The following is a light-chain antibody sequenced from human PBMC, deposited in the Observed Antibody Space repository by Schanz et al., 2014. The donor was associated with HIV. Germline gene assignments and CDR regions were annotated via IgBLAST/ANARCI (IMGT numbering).Light chain of an antibody. Sequence: EIVLTQSPVILSLSPGERATLSCRASQTVSSNSLGWYQQKRGQVPRLLIYSASRRANGIPDRFSGSGSGTDFTLTISRLEPEDFAVYYCQHRSNWPAFGGGTKVEIK. J-gene: IGKJ4*01. V-gene: IGKV3D-20*02. CDR2: SAS. CDR1: QTVSSNS. CDR3: QHRSNWPA.